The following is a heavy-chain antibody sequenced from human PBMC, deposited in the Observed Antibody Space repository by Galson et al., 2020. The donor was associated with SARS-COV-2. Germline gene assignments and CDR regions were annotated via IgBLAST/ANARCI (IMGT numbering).Heavy chain of an antibody. CDR2: IYPGDSDT. Sequence: GESLKISCKATGYRFTTWWIVWVRQRPGKGLEWMGIIYPGDSDTRYTPSFEGQVTISVDKSINTAYLQWSGLRASDTAMYYCATGSHYDYWGQGTLVTVSS. V-gene: IGHV5-51*01. CDR3: ATGSHYDY. J-gene: IGHJ4*02. CDR1: GYRFTTWW.